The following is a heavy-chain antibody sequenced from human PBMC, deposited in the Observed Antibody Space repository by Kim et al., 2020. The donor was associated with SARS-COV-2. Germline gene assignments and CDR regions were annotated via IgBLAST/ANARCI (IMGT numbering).Heavy chain of an antibody. D-gene: IGHD3-10*02. CDR3: ARDFMFGELYGDY. V-gene: IGHV3-33*01. J-gene: IGHJ4*02. Sequence: YADSVQGRFTISRDNSKNTLYLQMNSLRAEDTAVYYCARDFMFGELYGDYWGQGTLVTVSS.